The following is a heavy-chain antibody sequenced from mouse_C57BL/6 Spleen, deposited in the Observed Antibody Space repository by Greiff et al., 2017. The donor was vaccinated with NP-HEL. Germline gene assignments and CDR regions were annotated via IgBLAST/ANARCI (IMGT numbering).Heavy chain of an antibody. D-gene: IGHD3-2*02. CDR2: IDPSDSYT. Sequence: QVQLKQPGAELVKPGASVKLSCKASGYTFTSYWMQWVKQRPGQGLEWIGEIDPSDSYTNYNQKFKGKATLTVDTSSSTAYMQLSSLTSEDSAVYYCARRGQLRPYYFDYWGQGTTLPVSS. CDR1: GYTFTSYW. CDR3: ARRGQLRPYYFDY. V-gene: IGHV1-50*01. J-gene: IGHJ2*01.